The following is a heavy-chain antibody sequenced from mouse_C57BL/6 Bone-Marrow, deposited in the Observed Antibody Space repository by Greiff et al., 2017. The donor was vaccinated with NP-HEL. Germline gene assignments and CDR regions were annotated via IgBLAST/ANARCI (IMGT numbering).Heavy chain of an antibody. CDR1: GYTFTDYY. CDR2: INPNNGGT. Sequence: VQLQQSGPELVKPGASVKISCKASGYTFTDYYMNWVKQSHGKSLEWIGDINPNNGGTSYNQKFKGKATLTVDKSSSTAYMELRSLTSEDSAVYYCARYANWERGNYFDYWGQGTTLTVSS. J-gene: IGHJ2*01. V-gene: IGHV1-26*01. CDR3: ARYANWERGNYFDY. D-gene: IGHD4-1*01.